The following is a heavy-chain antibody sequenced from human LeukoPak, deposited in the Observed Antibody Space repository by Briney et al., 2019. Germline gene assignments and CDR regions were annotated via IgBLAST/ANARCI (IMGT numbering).Heavy chain of an antibody. D-gene: IGHD2-21*02. Sequence: SETLSLTCAVSGGSISSGGYSWSWIRQPPGKGLEWIGYIYHSGSTYYNPSLKSRVTISVDKSKNQFSLKLSSVTAADTAVYYCARAYRGDSPDYWGQGTLVTVSS. V-gene: IGHV4-30-2*01. CDR3: ARAYRGDSPDY. J-gene: IGHJ4*02. CDR2: IYHSGST. CDR1: GGSISSGGYS.